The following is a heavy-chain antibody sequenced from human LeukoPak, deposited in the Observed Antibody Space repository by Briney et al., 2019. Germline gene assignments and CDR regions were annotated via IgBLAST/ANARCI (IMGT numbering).Heavy chain of an antibody. V-gene: IGHV3-7*01. J-gene: IGHJ3*02. CDR2: IKQDGSEK. CDR1: GFTFSSYW. D-gene: IGHD2-2*01. Sequence: GGSLRLSCAASGFTFSSYWMSWVRQAPGKGLEWVANIKQDGSEKYYVDSVKGRFTISRDNAKNSLYLQMNSLRAEDTAVYYCARDYHLGYCSSTSCSDASDIWGQGTMVTVSS. CDR3: ARDYHLGYCSSTSCSDASDI.